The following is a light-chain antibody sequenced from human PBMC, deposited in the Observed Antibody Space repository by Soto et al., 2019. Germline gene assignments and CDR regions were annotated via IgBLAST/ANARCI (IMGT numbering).Light chain of an antibody. CDR1: SSNIGAGYD. V-gene: IGLV1-40*01. CDR3: QSYDSSLSGYG. CDR2: VST. J-gene: IGLJ1*01. Sequence: QSVLSQPPSVSGAPGQRVTISCTVSSSNIGAGYDAHWFQQVPGTAPKLLIYVSTNRPSGVPDRFSGSKSGTSASLAIAGLQAEDEGDYYCQSYDSSLSGYGFGTGTKVTVL.